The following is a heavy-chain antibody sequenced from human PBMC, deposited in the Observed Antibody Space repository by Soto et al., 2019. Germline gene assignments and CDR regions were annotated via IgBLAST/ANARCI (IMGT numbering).Heavy chain of an antibody. CDR3: ATACSGGSCYEPRIDY. J-gene: IGHJ4*02. D-gene: IGHD2-15*01. Sequence: QVQRVQSGAEVKKPGSSVKVSCKASGGTFISYTISWVRQAPGQGLEWRGRIIPILGIANYAQKFQGRVTITSDKSTSTAYMELSSLRSEDTAVYYCATACSGGSCYEPRIDYWGQGTLVTVSS. V-gene: IGHV1-69*02. CDR1: GGTFISYT. CDR2: IIPILGIA.